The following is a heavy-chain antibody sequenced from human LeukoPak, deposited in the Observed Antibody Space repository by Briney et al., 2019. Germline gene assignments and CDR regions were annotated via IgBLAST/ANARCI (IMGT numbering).Heavy chain of an antibody. CDR3: ARDPTIAAAGTFDY. V-gene: IGHV4-4*02. J-gene: IGHJ4*02. Sequence: PSETLSLTCAVSGGSISSSNWWSWVRQPPGKGLEWIGEIYHSGSTNYNPSLKSRVTISVDKSKNQFSLKLSSVTAADTAVYYCARDPTIAAAGTFDYWGQGTLVTVSS. CDR1: GGSISSSNW. D-gene: IGHD6-13*01. CDR2: IYHSGST.